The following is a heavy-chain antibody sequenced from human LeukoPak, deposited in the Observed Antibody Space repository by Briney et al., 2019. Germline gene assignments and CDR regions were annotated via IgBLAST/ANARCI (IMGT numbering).Heavy chain of an antibody. Sequence: ASETLSLTCTVSGGSISSGGYYWGWIRQPPGKGLEWIGSIYYIGSTYYNPSLESRVTISVDTSKNQFSLRLSSVTAADTAVYYCARHLKLTGYWYFDLWGRGTLVTVSS. V-gene: IGHV4-39*01. CDR2: IYYIGST. D-gene: IGHD1-20*01. J-gene: IGHJ2*01. CDR1: GGSISSGGYY. CDR3: ARHLKLTGYWYFDL.